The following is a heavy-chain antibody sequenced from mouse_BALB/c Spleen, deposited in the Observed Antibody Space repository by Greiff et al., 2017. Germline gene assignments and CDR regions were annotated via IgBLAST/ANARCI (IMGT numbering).Heavy chain of an antibody. CDR2: INPSNGGT. J-gene: IGHJ3*01. CDR3: TRGGYDYDEGAWFAY. V-gene: IGHV1S81*02. Sequence: QVHVKQPGAELVKPGASVKLSCKASGYTFTSYYMYWVKQRPGQGLEWIGGINPSNGGTNFNEKFKSKATLTVDKSSSTAYMQLSSLTSEDSAVYYCTRGGYDYDEGAWFAYWGQGTLVTVSA. D-gene: IGHD2-4*01. CDR1: GYTFTSYY.